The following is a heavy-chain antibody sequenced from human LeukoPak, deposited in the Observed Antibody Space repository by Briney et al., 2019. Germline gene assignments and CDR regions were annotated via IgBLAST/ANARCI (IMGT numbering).Heavy chain of an antibody. D-gene: IGHD2-15*01. Sequence: ASVKVSCKASGYTFTSYGISWVRQAPGQGLEWMGWISAYNGNTNYAQKLQGRVTMTTDTSTSTAYMELRSLRSDDTAVYYCARDRTVVAATPGAPDYWGQGTLVTVSS. CDR1: GYTFTSYG. V-gene: IGHV1-18*01. CDR3: ARDRTVVAATPGAPDY. J-gene: IGHJ4*02. CDR2: ISAYNGNT.